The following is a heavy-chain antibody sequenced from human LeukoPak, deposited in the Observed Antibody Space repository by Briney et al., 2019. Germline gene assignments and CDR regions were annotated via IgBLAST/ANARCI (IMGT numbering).Heavy chain of an antibody. CDR1: GFTFSSYA. CDR2: ISGSGGST. Sequence: GGSLRLSCAASGFTFSSYAMSWVRQAPGKELEWGSAISGSGGSTYYADSVKGRFTISRDNSKNTLYLQMNSPRAEDTAVYYCAKSRGVIIFITNCYFDYWGQGTLVTVSS. D-gene: IGHD3-10*01. V-gene: IGHV3-23*01. J-gene: IGHJ4*02. CDR3: AKSRGVIIFITNCYFDY.